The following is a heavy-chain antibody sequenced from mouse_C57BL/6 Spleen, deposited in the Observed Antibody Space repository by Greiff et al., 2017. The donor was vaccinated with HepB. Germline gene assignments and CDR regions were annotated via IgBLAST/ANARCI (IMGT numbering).Heavy chain of an antibody. CDR3: ARSDGNYDYFDY. CDR1: GYAFSSYW. V-gene: IGHV1-80*01. D-gene: IGHD2-1*01. CDR2: IYPGDGDT. J-gene: IGHJ2*01. Sequence: VQLQQSGAELVKPGASVKISCKASGYAFSSYWMNWVKQRPGKGLEWIGQIYPGDGDTNYNGKFKGKATLTADKSSSTAYMQLSSLTSEDSAVYFCARSDGNYDYFDYWGQGATLTVSS.